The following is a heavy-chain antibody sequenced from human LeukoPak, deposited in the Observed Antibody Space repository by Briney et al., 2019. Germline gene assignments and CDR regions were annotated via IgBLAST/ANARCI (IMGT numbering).Heavy chain of an antibody. V-gene: IGHV1-2*02. J-gene: IGHJ4*02. CDR3: ARESPTTVGHGLFDY. Sequence: ASVKVSCKAAGYTFTDYYMHWVRQAPGQGLEWMGWINPNSGGTNYAQKFQGRVTMTRDTSISTAYMELSRLRSDDTAVYYCARESPTTVGHGLFDYWGQGTLVTVSS. CDR1: GYTFTDYY. CDR2: INPNSGGT. D-gene: IGHD4-23*01.